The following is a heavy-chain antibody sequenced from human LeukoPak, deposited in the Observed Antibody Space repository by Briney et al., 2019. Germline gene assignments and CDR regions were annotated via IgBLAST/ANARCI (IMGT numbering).Heavy chain of an antibody. CDR1: GFTFTSYT. CDR2: IRGDGDNT. CDR3: ARRGGGDSDYYFDY. V-gene: IGHV3-64*01. J-gene: IGHJ4*02. D-gene: IGHD4-17*01. Sequence: GGSLRLSCVASGFTFTSYTIYWVRQAPGKGLEYVSAIRGDGDNTFYANSVKGRFTISRDNSKNTLYLQMGSLRAEDMAVYYCARRGGGDSDYYFDYWGQGTLVTVSS.